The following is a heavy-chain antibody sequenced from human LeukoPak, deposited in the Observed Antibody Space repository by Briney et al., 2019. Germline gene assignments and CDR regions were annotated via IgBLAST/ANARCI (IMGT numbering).Heavy chain of an antibody. V-gene: IGHV4-61*02. Sequence: PSETLSLTCTVSGGSISSGSYYWSWIRQPAGKGLEWSGRIYTSGSTNYNPSLKSRVTISVDTSKNQFSLKLSSVTAADTAVYYCARGGSSSKQMYFDYWGQGTLVTVSS. CDR1: GGSISSGSYY. CDR2: IYTSGST. CDR3: ARGGSSSKQMYFDY. J-gene: IGHJ4*02. D-gene: IGHD6-6*01.